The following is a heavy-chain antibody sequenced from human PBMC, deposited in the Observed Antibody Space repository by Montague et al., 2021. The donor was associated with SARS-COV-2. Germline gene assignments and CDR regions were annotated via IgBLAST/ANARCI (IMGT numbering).Heavy chain of an antibody. J-gene: IGHJ4*02. CDR2: IDQSRST. D-gene: IGHD2-21*02. Sequence: SETLSLTCAVDGGSLSGSYWSWIRQAPGKGLEWIGEIDQSRSTNYNPSLTGRVTMSLDKSKNLFSLKLSSVTAADTAVYYCARESDAVDYWGQGTLVTVSS. CDR1: GGSLSGSY. CDR3: ARESDAVDY. V-gene: IGHV4-34*01.